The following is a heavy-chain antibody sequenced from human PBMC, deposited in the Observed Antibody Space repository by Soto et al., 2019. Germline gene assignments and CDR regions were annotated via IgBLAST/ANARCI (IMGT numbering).Heavy chain of an antibody. CDR3: ARDGRWFGELSGYGMDV. CDR1: GYTFTAYF. V-gene: IGHV1-2*02. J-gene: IGHJ6*02. Sequence: QVQLVQSAAEVKKPGASVTVSCRASGYTFTAYFMLWVRQAPGQGLEWMGWINPNSRDTNYAQNFHDRVTMTRDTSFNTAYMELSRLRSDDTAVYYCARDGRWFGELSGYGMDVWGQGTTVTVSS. D-gene: IGHD3-10*01. CDR2: INPNSRDT.